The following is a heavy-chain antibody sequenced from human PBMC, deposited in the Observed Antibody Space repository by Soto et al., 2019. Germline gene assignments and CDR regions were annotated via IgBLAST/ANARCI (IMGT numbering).Heavy chain of an antibody. CDR1: GGSISDGAYY. CDR2: IYNSGNT. J-gene: IGHJ4*02. CDR3: ASGLSGDKVDQ. Sequence: QVQLQESGPGLVKPSQTLSLTCTVSGGSISDGAYYWSWIRQPPGKGLEWIGHIYNSGNTYNNPSLRSRLTISLDTSKSQLSLNLSSVTAADTAVYYCASGLSGDKVDQWGQGTLVTVSS. V-gene: IGHV4-30-4*01. D-gene: IGHD2-21*01.